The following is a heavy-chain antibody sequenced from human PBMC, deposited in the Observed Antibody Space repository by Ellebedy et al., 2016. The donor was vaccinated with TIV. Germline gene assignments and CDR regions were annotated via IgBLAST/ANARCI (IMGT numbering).Heavy chain of an antibody. CDR1: GIIFSSYW. Sequence: GESLKISCAASGIIFSSYWMHWVRQAPGKGLVWVSRINSDGSSTTYADSVKGRFTISRDNAKNTVYLQMNSLSAEDTAVYYCATERSGSYYNYWGQGTLVTVSS. CDR3: ATERSGSYYNY. V-gene: IGHV3-74*01. D-gene: IGHD1-26*01. J-gene: IGHJ4*02. CDR2: INSDGSST.